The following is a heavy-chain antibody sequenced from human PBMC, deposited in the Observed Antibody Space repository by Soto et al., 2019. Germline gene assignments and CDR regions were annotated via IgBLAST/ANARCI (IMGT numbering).Heavy chain of an antibody. CDR2: INPNSGGT. CDR1: GYTFTGYY. J-gene: IGHJ6*02. D-gene: IGHD6-6*01. V-gene: IGHV1-2*04. Sequence: QVQLVQSGAEVKKPGASVKVSCKASGYTFTGYYMHWVRQAPGQGLEWMGWINPNSGGTNYAQKFQGWVTMTRDTSISTAYMELSRLRSDVTAVYYCARAEYSSSSGLGYYYGMDVWGQGTTVTVSS. CDR3: ARAEYSSSSGLGYYYGMDV.